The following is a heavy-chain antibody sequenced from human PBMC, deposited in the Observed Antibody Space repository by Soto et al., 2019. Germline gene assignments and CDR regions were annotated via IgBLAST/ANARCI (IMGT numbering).Heavy chain of an antibody. J-gene: IGHJ3*02. CDR2: INAGNGNT. Sequence: EASVKVSCKASGYTFTSYAMHWVRQAPGQRLEWMGWINAGNGNTKYSQKFQGRVTITRDTSASTAYMELSSLRSEDTAVYYCARKGLRGIVVVIPTPDAFDIWGQGTMVTVSS. V-gene: IGHV1-3*01. CDR1: GYTFTSYA. CDR3: ARKGLRGIVVVIPTPDAFDI. D-gene: IGHD3-22*01.